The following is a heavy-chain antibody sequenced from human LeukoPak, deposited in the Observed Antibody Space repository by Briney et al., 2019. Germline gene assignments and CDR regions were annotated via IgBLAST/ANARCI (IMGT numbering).Heavy chain of an antibody. CDR3: VRDLSAAWYAFDY. CDR1: GGSVTDDY. V-gene: IGHV4-4*07. D-gene: IGHD6-13*01. Sequence: NPSETVSLTCTVSGGSVTDDYWSWIRQTAGKGLEWVGRLYTSGSPNYNPSIMSRVSISVDKSKNQFSLNLTSVTAADTAVYYCVRDLSAAWYAFDYWGQGILVTVSS. J-gene: IGHJ4*02. CDR2: LYTSGSP.